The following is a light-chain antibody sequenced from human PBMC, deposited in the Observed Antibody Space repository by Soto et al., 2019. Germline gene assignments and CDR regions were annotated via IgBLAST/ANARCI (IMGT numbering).Light chain of an antibody. CDR2: DAS. V-gene: IGKV3-11*01. CDR1: QNLNSY. J-gene: IGKJ4*02. CDR3: QQRRDWPRT. Sequence: EIVLTQSPATLSLSPGERATLSCRASQNLNSYLVWYQQKPGQAPRLLIYDASSRANGVPARFSGSGSETAFTLTIISLQPEDFAVYYCQQRRDWPRTFGGGTKVE.